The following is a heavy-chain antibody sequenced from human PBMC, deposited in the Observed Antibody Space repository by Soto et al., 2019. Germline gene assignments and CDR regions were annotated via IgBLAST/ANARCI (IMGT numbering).Heavy chain of an antibody. Sequence: SVKVSCKASGGTFSRYSISWVRQAPGQGLEWMGGIIPIFGTANYAQKFQGRVTITADESTSTAYMELSSLRSEDTAVYYCAREFGRDNYYYYGMDVWGQGTTVTVSS. CDR2: IIPIFGTA. J-gene: IGHJ6*02. D-gene: IGHD3-16*01. CDR1: GGTFSRYS. CDR3: AREFGRDNYYYYGMDV. V-gene: IGHV1-69*13.